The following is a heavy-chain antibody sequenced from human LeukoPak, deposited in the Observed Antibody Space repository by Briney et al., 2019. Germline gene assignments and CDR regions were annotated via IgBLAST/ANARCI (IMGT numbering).Heavy chain of an antibody. CDR3: ARLRKWPGTGYFDY. CDR1: GGSISSSSYY. D-gene: IGHD1-1*01. CDR2: IYYSGST. Sequence: PSETLSLTCTVSGGSISSSSYYWGWIRQPPGKGLEWIGSIYYSGSTYYNPSLKSRVTISVDTSKNQFSLKLSSVTAADTAVYYCARLRKWPGTGYFDYWGQGTLVTVSS. V-gene: IGHV4-39*01. J-gene: IGHJ4*02.